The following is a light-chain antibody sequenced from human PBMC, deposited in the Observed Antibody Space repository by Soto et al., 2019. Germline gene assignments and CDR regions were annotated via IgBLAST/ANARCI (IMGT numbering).Light chain of an antibody. CDR2: AAS. Sequence: DIQMTQSPSSLSASVGDRVTITCRASQGINNYLAWYQVQPGKGPKLLIYAASTLHSGVPSRFSGSGSGTDFTLTISSLQPEDVATYFCQKYNSAPRTFGQGTRVEI. CDR1: QGINNY. V-gene: IGKV1-27*01. J-gene: IGKJ1*01. CDR3: QKYNSAPRT.